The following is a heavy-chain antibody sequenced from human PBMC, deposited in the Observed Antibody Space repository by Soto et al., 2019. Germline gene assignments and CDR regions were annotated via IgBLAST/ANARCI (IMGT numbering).Heavy chain of an antibody. CDR1: GFTFNTYA. V-gene: IGHV3-23*01. CDR3: AKNGDFWSWGIDV. D-gene: IGHD3-3*01. J-gene: IGHJ6*04. CDR2: ISEGGDGT. Sequence: PGGALRLSCAASGFTFNTYAMTWVRQAPGKGLEWVSLISEGGDGTYYADSVKGRFTISRDNSQRTLNLQMNSLRAEDTAVYYCAKNGDFWSWGIDVWGKGTTLTVSS.